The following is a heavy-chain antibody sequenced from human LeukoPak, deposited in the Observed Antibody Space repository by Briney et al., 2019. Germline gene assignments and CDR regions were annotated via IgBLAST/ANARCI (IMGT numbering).Heavy chain of an antibody. CDR2: ISAYNGNT. D-gene: IGHD3-22*01. V-gene: IGHV1-18*01. CDR1: GGTFSSYA. Sequence: ASVTVSCKASGGTFSSYAISWVRQAPGQGLEWMGWISAYNGNTNYAQKLQGRVTMTTDTSTSTAYMELRSLRSDDTAVYYCARIPRKMDYYDSSGYLYFDYWGQGTLVTVSS. CDR3: ARIPRKMDYYDSSGYLYFDY. J-gene: IGHJ4*02.